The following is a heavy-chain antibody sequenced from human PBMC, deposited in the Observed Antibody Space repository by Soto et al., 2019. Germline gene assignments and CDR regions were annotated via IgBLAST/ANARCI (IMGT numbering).Heavy chain of an antibody. CDR2: IYYSGST. Sequence: QLQLQESGPGLVKPSETLSLTCTVSGGSISSSSNYWGWIRQPPGKGLEWIGSIYYSGSTYYNPSLKSRVTISVDTSKNQFSLKLSSVTAADTAVYYCARHTRVTYDILIGYSPLGAFDIWGQGTMVTVSS. D-gene: IGHD3-9*01. CDR3: ARHTRVTYDILIGYSPLGAFDI. J-gene: IGHJ3*02. CDR1: GGSISSSSNY. V-gene: IGHV4-39*01.